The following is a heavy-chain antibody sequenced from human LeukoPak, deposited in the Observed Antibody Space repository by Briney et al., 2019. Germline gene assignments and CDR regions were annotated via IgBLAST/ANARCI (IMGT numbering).Heavy chain of an antibody. CDR2: IDPSDSYT. CDR1: GYSLTSYW. V-gene: IGHV5-10-1*01. Sequence: GESLRISCKGSGYSLTSYWISWVRQMPGKGLEWMGRIDPSDSYTNYSPSFQGHVTISADKSISTAYLQWSSLKASDTAMYYCAIGILTGYYITENYFDYWGQGTLVTVSS. J-gene: IGHJ4*02. CDR3: AIGILTGYYITENYFDY. D-gene: IGHD3-9*01.